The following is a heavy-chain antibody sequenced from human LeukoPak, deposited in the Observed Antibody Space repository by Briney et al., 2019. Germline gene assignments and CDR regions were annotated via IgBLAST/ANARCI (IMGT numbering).Heavy chain of an antibody. V-gene: IGHV3-74*03. CDR1: GFTFSSYW. Sequence: GGSLRLSCAASGFTFSSYWMHWVRQAPGRGLVWVSRIKSDGSSTTYADPVKGRFTISRDNAKNTLYLQMNSLRAEDTAVYYCARDLEAGGVWGQGTLVTVSS. CDR3: ARDLEAGGV. J-gene: IGHJ4*02. CDR2: IKSDGSST. D-gene: IGHD3-3*01.